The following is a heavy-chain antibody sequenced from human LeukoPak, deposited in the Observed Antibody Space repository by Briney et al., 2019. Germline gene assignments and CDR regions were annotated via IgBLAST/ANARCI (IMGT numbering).Heavy chain of an antibody. CDR1: GFTFSAYG. Sequence: LTGESLRLSCAASGFTFSAYGMHWVRQAPGKGLEWVAFIRYDGSNKYYADSLRGRFTICRDNSKNTLYLQMNSLTAEDTAVYYCAKRMGPMVTTGDRPLDYWGQGILVTVSS. V-gene: IGHV3-30*02. CDR3: AKRMGPMVTTGDRPLDY. J-gene: IGHJ4*02. D-gene: IGHD4-17*01. CDR2: IRYDGSNK.